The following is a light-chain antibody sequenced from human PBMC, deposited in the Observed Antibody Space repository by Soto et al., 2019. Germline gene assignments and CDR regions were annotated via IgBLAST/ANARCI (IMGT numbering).Light chain of an antibody. CDR3: QQYNYSPHS. Sequence: DIQMTQSPSTLYASVGDRITITCRASQSVGAWLAWHQQKPGKAPRLLIYEASSFESGVLSRFSGSGSGTEFTLTISGLQPDDFATYCCQQYNYSPHSFGQGTKVEI. CDR2: EAS. CDR1: QSVGAW. J-gene: IGKJ2*01. V-gene: IGKV1-5*03.